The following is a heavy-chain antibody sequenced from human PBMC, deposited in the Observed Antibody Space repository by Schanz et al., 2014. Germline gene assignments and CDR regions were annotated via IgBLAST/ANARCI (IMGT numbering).Heavy chain of an antibody. CDR3: AKSQGSSFDS. Sequence: EVQLVESGGGLVQPGGSLRLSCAASGFTFSNYCMHWVRQAPGKGLVWVSRINGDGSRTAYADSVKGRFTISRDNAKNTLYLQMNSLRAEDTAVYYCAKSQGSSFDSWGQGTLVTVSS. D-gene: IGHD6-13*01. CDR1: GFTFSNYC. J-gene: IGHJ4*02. CDR2: INGDGSRT. V-gene: IGHV3-74*01.